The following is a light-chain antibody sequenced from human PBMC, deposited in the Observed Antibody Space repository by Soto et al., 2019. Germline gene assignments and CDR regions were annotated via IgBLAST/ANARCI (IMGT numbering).Light chain of an antibody. CDR2: AAY. V-gene: IGKV1-39*01. CDR3: KQSYSTLIT. J-gene: IGKJ5*01. Sequence: DIQFTQSPSFLSASVGERVTIPFRASQSISSYLNWYQQKPGKAPKLLIYAAYSLQSGVQSRFSGSGSGTDFTLTISSLQPEDFATYYCKQSYSTLITFGQGTRLEIK. CDR1: QSISSY.